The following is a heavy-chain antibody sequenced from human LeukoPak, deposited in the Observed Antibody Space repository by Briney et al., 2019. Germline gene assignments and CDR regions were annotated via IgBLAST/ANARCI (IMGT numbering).Heavy chain of an antibody. Sequence: SETLSLTCTVSGGSISSYYWSWIRQPPGKGLEWIGYIYYSGSTNYNPSLKSRVTISVDTSKNQFSLKLSSVPAADTAVYYCARATYDILTGYNDYWGQGTLVTVSS. V-gene: IGHV4-59*01. CDR3: ARATYDILTGYNDY. CDR1: GGSISSYY. CDR2: IYYSGST. D-gene: IGHD3-9*01. J-gene: IGHJ4*02.